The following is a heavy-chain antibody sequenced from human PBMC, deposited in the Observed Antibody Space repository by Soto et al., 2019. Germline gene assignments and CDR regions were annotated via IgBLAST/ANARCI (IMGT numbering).Heavy chain of an antibody. Sequence: PSETLSLTCSVSGGSISRSYWSWIRQSPGKGLEXLGYVXXTXSXXXSXXXXSRVSISVDTSKNEFSLRLSSVTAADTAVYFCARSVAVPGAHIDYWGQGTQVTVSS. J-gene: IGHJ4*02. CDR1: GGSISRSY. CDR2: VXXTXSX. V-gene: IGHV4-59*01. D-gene: IGHD6-19*01. CDR3: ARSVAVPGAHIDY.